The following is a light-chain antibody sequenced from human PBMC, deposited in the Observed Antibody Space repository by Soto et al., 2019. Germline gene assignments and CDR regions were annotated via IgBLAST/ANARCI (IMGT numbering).Light chain of an antibody. V-gene: IGKV1-5*03. CDR3: QQYNSYWT. CDR2: KAS. J-gene: IGKJ1*01. Sequence: DIQMTQYPSTLSASVGVRVTINCRASQSISSWLAWYQQKPGKAPKLLIYKASSLESGVPSRFSGSGSGTEFTLTISSLQPDDFATYYCQQYNSYWTFGQGTKVEI. CDR1: QSISSW.